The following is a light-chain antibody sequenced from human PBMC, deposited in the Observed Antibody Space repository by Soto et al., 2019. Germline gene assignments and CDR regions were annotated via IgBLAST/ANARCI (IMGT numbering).Light chain of an antibody. CDR2: DVS. CDR1: SSDVGGYNY. CDR3: SSYTSSSTVV. V-gene: IGLV2-14*01. J-gene: IGLJ2*01. Sequence: SVLTQPASVSGSPGQSLTISCTGTSSDVGGYNYVSWYQQHPGKAPKLMIYDVSNRPSGVSNRFSGSKSGNTASLTISGLQAEDEADYYCSSYTSSSTVVFGGGTKLTVL.